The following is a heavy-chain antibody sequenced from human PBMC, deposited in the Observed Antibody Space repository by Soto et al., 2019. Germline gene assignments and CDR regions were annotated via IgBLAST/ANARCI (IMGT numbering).Heavy chain of an antibody. CDR3: ASGGIITMVRGALPAYYGMDV. CDR1: GGSISSYY. Sequence: PSETLSLTCTVSGGSISSYYWSWIRQPPGKGLEWIGYIYYSGSTNYNPSLKSRVTISVDTSKNQFSLKLSSVTAADTAVYYCASGGIITMVRGALPAYYGMDVWGQGTTVTVSS. J-gene: IGHJ6*02. D-gene: IGHD3-10*01. V-gene: IGHV4-59*01. CDR2: IYYSGST.